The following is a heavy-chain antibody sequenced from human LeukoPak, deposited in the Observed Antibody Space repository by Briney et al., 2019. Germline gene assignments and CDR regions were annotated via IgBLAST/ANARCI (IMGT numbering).Heavy chain of an antibody. CDR1: GYTFTSYY. CDR3: ARAPYYFDY. Sequence: ASVKVSCKASGYTFTSYYMHWVRQAPGQGLEWMGIINPSGGSTSYAQKFQGRVTMTRDTSISTAYMELSRLRSDDTAVYYCARAPYYFDYWGQGTLVTVSS. CDR2: INPSGGST. V-gene: IGHV1-46*03. J-gene: IGHJ4*02.